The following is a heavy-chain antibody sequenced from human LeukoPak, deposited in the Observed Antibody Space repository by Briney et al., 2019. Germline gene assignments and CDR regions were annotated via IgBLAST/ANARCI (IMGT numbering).Heavy chain of an antibody. Sequence: GGSLRLSCAASGFTVSSNYMNWVRQAPGKGLEWVSTVFSDGTTYYADSVKGRFTISRDNSKNTLYLQMSSVRDEDTAVYYCARDPRVDHSGMDVWGQGTTVTVSS. D-gene: IGHD2-15*01. CDR2: VFSDGTT. CDR1: GFTVSSNY. CDR3: ARDPRVDHSGMDV. V-gene: IGHV3-66*01. J-gene: IGHJ6*02.